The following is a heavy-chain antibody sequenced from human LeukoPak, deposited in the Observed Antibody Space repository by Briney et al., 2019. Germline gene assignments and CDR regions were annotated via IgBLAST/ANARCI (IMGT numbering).Heavy chain of an antibody. D-gene: IGHD3-10*01. J-gene: IGHJ4*02. Sequence: GGSLRLSCAASALTFNSCGMHWVRQAPGKGLEWVAFIRNDGSNSYYADSVKGRFTISRDNSKNTLYLQMNSLRAEDTAVYYCAKDSLWFGELSYFDYWGQGTLVTVSS. CDR2: IRNDGSNS. CDR1: ALTFNSCG. V-gene: IGHV3-30*02. CDR3: AKDSLWFGELSYFDY.